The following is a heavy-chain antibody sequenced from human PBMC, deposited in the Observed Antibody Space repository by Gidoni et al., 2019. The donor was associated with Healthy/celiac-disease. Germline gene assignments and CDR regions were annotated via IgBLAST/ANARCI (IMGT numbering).Heavy chain of an antibody. D-gene: IGHD3-22*01. J-gene: IGHJ4*02. CDR2: IKQDGSEK. V-gene: IGHV3-7*01. CDR3: ARDSYKYYYDSSGYYYAGFDY. CDR1: GFIFSSYW. Sequence: EVQLVESGGGLVQPGGSLRLSCAASGFIFSSYWMSWVRQAPGKGLEWVGNIKQDGSEKYYVDSVKGRFTISRDNAKNSLYLQMNSLRAEDTAVYYCARDSYKYYYDSSGYYYAGFDYWGQGTLVTVSS.